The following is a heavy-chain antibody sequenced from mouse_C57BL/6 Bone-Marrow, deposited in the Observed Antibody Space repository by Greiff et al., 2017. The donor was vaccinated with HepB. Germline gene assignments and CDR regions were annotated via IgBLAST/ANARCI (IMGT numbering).Heavy chain of an antibody. CDR1: GYTFTSYW. J-gene: IGHJ3*01. Sequence: QVQLQQPGAELVRPGSSVKLSCKASGYTFTSYWMDWVKQRPGQGLEWIGNINPSDSETHYNQKFKDKATLTVDKSSSTAYMQLSSLTSEDSAVYYCARELPAWFAYWGQGTLVTVSA. D-gene: IGHD1-1*01. CDR3: ARELPAWFAY. CDR2: INPSDSET. V-gene: IGHV1-61*01.